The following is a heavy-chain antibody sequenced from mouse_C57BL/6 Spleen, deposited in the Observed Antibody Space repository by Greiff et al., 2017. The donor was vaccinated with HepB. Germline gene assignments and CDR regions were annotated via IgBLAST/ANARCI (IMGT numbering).Heavy chain of an antibody. CDR2: IDPETGGT. CDR3: TRGRSDFDY. CDR1: GYTFTDYE. V-gene: IGHV1-15*01. J-gene: IGHJ2*01. Sequence: QVQLKESGAELVRPGASVTLSCKASGYTFTDYEMHWVKQTPVHGLEWIGAIDPETGGTAYNQKFKGKAILTADKSSSTAYMELRSLTSEDSAVYYCTRGRSDFDYWGQGTTLTVSS.